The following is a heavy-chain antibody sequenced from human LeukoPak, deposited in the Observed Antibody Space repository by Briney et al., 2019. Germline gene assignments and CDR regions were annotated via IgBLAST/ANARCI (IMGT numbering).Heavy chain of an antibody. CDR2: IYYSGST. J-gene: IGHJ4*02. V-gene: IGHV4-59*08. CDR3: ARHREFSSSGNYFDY. Sequence: PSETLSLTCSVSRGSISSNYWSWIRQPPEKPLEWIGYIYYSGSTTYNPSLKSRVTISLDTSKNQFSLKLRSVTAADTAVYYCARHREFSSSGNYFDYWGQGTLVTVSS. CDR1: RGSISSNY. D-gene: IGHD6-6*01.